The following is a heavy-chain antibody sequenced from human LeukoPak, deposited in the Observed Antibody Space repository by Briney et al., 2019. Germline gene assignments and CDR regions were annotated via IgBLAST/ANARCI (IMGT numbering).Heavy chain of an antibody. CDR1: GFTFTSST. J-gene: IGHJ4*02. V-gene: IGHV1-58*02. CDR2: IVVGSGNT. Sequence: SVKVSCKASGFTFTSSTIQWVGQARGQRLEWIGWIVVGSGNTNYAQKFQERVIITRDMSTTTVYMELSSLRSEDTAVYYCAGTPWFGELTLDYWGQGTLVTVSS. D-gene: IGHD3-10*01. CDR3: AGTPWFGELTLDY.